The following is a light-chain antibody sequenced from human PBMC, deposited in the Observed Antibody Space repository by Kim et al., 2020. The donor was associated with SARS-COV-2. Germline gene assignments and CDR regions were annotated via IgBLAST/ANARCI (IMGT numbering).Light chain of an antibody. Sequence: SVSVGDRVTITCQESQDIRNYLGWYQQKPGKAPKLLIYDVSNLETGVPSRFSGSGSGTHFTFTISNLQPEDFAIYYCQQYQNLPRSFGQGTKLEIK. V-gene: IGKV1-33*01. CDR1: QDIRNY. J-gene: IGKJ2*03. CDR3: QQYQNLPRS. CDR2: DVS.